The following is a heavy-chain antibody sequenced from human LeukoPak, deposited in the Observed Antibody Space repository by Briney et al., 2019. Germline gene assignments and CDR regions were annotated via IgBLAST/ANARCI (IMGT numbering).Heavy chain of an antibody. CDR3: ARDLGGYPFFMDV. CDR2: LDESGRP. D-gene: IGHD2-15*01. CDR1: GGSIRSGEHY. V-gene: IGHV4-39*07. J-gene: IGHJ6*03. Sequence: PSETLSLTCRVPGGSIRSGEHYYSWVRQPLGKGLEFIGNLDESGRPYYNRPLKSRVSISGDTSGKQFSLNLTSVTAADTAVYFCARDLGGYPFFMDVWGRGTTVIVSS.